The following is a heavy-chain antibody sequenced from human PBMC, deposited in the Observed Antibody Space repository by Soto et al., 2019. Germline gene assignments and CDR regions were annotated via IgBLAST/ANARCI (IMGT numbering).Heavy chain of an antibody. J-gene: IGHJ4*02. Sequence: GGSLRLSCAASGFTFSSYSMNWVRQAPGKGLEWVSYISSSSSTIYYADSVKGRFTISRDNAKNSLYLQMNSLRAEDTAVYYCARGGNDFWSGYWAYWGQGTLVTVSS. CDR3: ARGGNDFWSGYWAY. CDR1: GFTFSSYS. CDR2: ISSSSSTI. V-gene: IGHV3-48*01. D-gene: IGHD3-3*01.